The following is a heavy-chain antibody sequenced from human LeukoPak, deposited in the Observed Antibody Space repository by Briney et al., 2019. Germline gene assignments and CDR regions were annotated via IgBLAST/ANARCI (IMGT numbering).Heavy chain of an antibody. J-gene: IGHJ4*02. Sequence: PGGSLRLSCAASGFTFSSYAMNWVRQAPGKGLEWVSVISVSGGGTFYADSVKGRFIISRDNSKNTLYLQMNSLRAEDTAVYYCAKDFVPAAMFAWFDDWGQGTLVTVSS. CDR3: AKDFVPAAMFAWFDD. CDR2: ISVSGGGT. V-gene: IGHV3-23*01. D-gene: IGHD2-2*01. CDR1: GFTFSSYA.